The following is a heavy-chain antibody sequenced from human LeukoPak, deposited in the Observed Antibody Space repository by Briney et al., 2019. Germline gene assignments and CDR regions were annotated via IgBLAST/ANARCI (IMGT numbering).Heavy chain of an antibody. CDR2: ISSSSSYI. V-gene: IGHV3-21*01. J-gene: IGHJ4*02. CDR3: ARGPHFLQDYAPSV. CDR1: GFTFSSYS. Sequence: AGGSLRLSCAASGFTFSSYSMNWVRQAPGKGLEWVSSISSSSSYIYYADSVKGRFTISRDNAKNSLYLQMNSLRAEDTAVYYCARGPHFLQDYAPSVWGQGTLVTVSS. D-gene: IGHD3-16*01.